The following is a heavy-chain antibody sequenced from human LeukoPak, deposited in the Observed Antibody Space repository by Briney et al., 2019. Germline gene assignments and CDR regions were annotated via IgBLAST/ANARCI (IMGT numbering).Heavy chain of an antibody. CDR1: GYTFTCYY. V-gene: IGHV1-2*02. Sequence: GASVKLSCKASGYTFTCYYMHWVRQAPGQGLEWMGWINPNSGGTNYAQKFQGRVTMTRDTSISTAYMELSRLRSDDTAVYYCARGEGGWYHFDYWGQGTLVTVSS. J-gene: IGHJ4*02. D-gene: IGHD6-19*01. CDR3: ARGEGGWYHFDY. CDR2: INPNSGGT.